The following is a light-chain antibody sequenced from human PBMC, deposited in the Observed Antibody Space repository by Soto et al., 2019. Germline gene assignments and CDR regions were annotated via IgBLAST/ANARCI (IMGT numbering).Light chain of an antibody. J-gene: IGKJ2*01. Sequence: DIVMTQSPDSLAVSLGERATINCKSSQSVLYNSNNKNYLAWYQQKPGQPPKLLIYWASTRESGVPDRFSGSGSGTDFTLTIISLQAEDVAVYYCQQYYITPDTFGRGTKLEIK. CDR3: QQYYITPDT. CDR2: WAS. V-gene: IGKV4-1*01. CDR1: QSVLYNSNNKNY.